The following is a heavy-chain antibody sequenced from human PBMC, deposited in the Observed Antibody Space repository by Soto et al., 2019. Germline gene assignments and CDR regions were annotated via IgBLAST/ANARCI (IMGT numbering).Heavy chain of an antibody. J-gene: IGHJ4*02. D-gene: IGHD6-19*01. CDR1: GVTFSTYA. CDR3: ATGSASTYYFDS. CDR2: ISRSGGST. V-gene: IGHV3-23*01. Sequence: EVQLLESGGGLVQPGGSLRLSCAASGVTFSTYARSWVRQAPGKGLEWVSAISRSGGSTYYADSVKGRFTVSRDNPENMLYLQMNSLRAEDTAVYFCATGSASTYYFDSWGQGTLVTVSS.